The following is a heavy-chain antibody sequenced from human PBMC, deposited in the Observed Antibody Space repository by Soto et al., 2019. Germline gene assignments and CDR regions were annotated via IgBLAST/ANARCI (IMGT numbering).Heavy chain of an antibody. D-gene: IGHD3-3*01. CDR3: ARAHYDFWSGYRYLYGMDV. CDR1: GGTFSSYA. Sequence: SVKVSCKASGGTFSSYAISWVRQAPGQGLEWMGGIIPIFGTANYAQKFQGRVTITADKSTSTAYMELGRLRSEDTAVYYCARAHYDFWSGYRYLYGMDVWGQGTTVTVSS. J-gene: IGHJ6*02. V-gene: IGHV1-69*06. CDR2: IIPIFGTA.